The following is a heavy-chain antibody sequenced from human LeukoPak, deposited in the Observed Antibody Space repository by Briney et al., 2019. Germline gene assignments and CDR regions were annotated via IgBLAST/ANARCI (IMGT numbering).Heavy chain of an antibody. CDR3: ARDLIYGGNTYFDY. V-gene: IGHV1-18*01. Sequence: ASVKVSXKASSYTFTSYGISWVRQAPGQGLEWMGWISAYNGNTNYAQKLQGRVTMTTDTSTSTAYMELRSLRSDDTAVYYCARDLIYGGNTYFDYWGQGTLVTVSS. CDR2: ISAYNGNT. J-gene: IGHJ4*02. D-gene: IGHD4-23*01. CDR1: SYTFTSYG.